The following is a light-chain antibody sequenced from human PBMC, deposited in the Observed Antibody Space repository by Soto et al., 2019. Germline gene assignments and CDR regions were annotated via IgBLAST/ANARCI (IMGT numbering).Light chain of an antibody. J-gene: IGKJ1*01. CDR2: AAS. V-gene: IGKV1-8*01. Sequence: AIRMTQSPSSFSASTGDRVTITCRASQGISSYLAWYQQKPGNAPKLLIYAASTFQSGVPSRFSGGGSGTDFTLTISCLQAEDFAAYYCQQYYSYPQTFGQGTKVEIK. CDR3: QQYYSYPQT. CDR1: QGISSY.